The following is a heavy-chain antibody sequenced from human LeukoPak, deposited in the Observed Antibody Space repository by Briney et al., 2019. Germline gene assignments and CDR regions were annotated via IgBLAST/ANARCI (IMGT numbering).Heavy chain of an antibody. CDR1: GFTVSPYG. V-gene: IGHV3-30*02. CDR3: AGDFDY. CDR2: IRFDGSNE. Sequence: GGSLRLSCAASGFTVSPYGMHWVRQAPGKGLEWVTFIRFDGSNEYYTDSVKGRFTISRDNSKNTLYLQMNSLGPEDTAVYYCAGDFDYWGQGTLVTVSS. J-gene: IGHJ4*02.